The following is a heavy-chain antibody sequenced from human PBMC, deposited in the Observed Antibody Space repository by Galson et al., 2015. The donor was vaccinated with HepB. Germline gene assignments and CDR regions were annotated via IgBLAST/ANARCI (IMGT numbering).Heavy chain of an antibody. V-gene: IGHV3-64D*06. D-gene: IGHD6-13*01. CDR1: GFTFSSYA. Sequence: SLRLSCAASGFTFSSYAMRWVRQAPGKGLEYVSAISSNGGSTYYADSVKGRFTISRDNSKNTLYLQMSSLRAEDTAVYYCVKGSSWYPEGAFDIWGQGTMVTVSS. CDR3: VKGSSWYPEGAFDI. CDR2: ISSNGGST. J-gene: IGHJ3*02.